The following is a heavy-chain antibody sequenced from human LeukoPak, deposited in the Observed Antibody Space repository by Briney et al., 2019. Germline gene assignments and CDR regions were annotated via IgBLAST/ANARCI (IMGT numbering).Heavy chain of an antibody. V-gene: IGHV3-21*04. CDR3: AKDFDRYSSGWYYWFDP. Sequence: GGTLRLSCAASGFTFSSYGMSWVRQAPGKGLEWVSSISSSSSYIYYADSVKGRFTISRDNAKNSLYLQMNSLRAEDTAVYYCAKDFDRYSSGWYYWFDPWGQGTLVTVSS. CDR1: GFTFSSYG. D-gene: IGHD6-19*01. CDR2: ISSSSSYI. J-gene: IGHJ5*02.